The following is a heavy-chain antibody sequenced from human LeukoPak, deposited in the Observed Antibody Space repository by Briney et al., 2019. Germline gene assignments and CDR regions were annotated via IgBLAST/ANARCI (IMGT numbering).Heavy chain of an antibody. CDR3: ARDLGSDYYYYYMDV. V-gene: IGHV1-18*01. CDR2: ISAYNGNT. Sequence: GASVKVSCKASGYTFTSYGISWVRQAPGQGLEWMGWISAYNGNTNYAQKLQGRGTMTRDTSISTAYMELSRLRSDDTAVYYCARDLGSDYYYYYMDVWGKGTTVTVSS. D-gene: IGHD3-16*01. J-gene: IGHJ6*03. CDR1: GYTFTSYG.